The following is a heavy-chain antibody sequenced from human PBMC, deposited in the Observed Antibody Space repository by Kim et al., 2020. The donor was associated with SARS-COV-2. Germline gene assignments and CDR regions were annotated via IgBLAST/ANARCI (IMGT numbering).Heavy chain of an antibody. CDR1: GGSFSGYY. CDR3: ARGSLGTTRGAFVF. CDR2: INHSGST. D-gene: IGHD1-7*01. V-gene: IGHV4-34*01. J-gene: IGHJ3*01. Sequence: SETLSLTCAVYGGSFSGYYWSWIRQPPGKGLEWIGEINHSGSTNYNPSLKSRVTISVDTSKNQFSLKLSSVTAADTAVYYCARGSLGTTRGAFVFLGQVT.